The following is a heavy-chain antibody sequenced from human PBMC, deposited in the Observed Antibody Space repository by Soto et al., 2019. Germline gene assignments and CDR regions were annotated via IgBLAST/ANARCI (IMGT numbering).Heavy chain of an antibody. CDR3: AHGTLGGNWFGP. Sequence: QITLKESGPTLVKSTQTLTLTCSFSGLSLSTSGVGGGWIRQPPGTALEWLALIYWDDDKRSSPSLKSRLTMTKDASKNLVDLTMTDMDPVDTATYYCAHGTLGGNWFGPWCEGTLVTVSS. D-gene: IGHD2-15*01. J-gene: IGHJ5*02. CDR1: GLSLSTSGVG. CDR2: IYWDDDK. V-gene: IGHV2-5*02.